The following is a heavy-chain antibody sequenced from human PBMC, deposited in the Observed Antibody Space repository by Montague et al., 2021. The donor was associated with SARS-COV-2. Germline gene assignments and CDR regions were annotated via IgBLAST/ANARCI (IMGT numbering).Heavy chain of an antibody. CDR2: XDWDVDK. D-gene: IGHD3-9*01. V-gene: IGHV2-70*01. CDR3: ARIRDYDILTGSYSGFDY. J-gene: IGHJ4*02. CDR1: GFSLSTSGMC. Sequence: PALVKPTQTLTLTCTFSGFSLSTSGMCVSWIRQPPGKALEWLALXDWDVDKYYSTSLKTRLTISKDTSKNQVVLTMTNMDPVDTATYYCARIRDYDILTGSYSGFDYWGQGTLVTVSS.